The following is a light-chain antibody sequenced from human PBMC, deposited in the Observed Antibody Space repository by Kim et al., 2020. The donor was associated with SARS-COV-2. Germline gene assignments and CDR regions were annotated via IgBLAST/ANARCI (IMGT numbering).Light chain of an antibody. V-gene: IGLV2-14*01. CDR2: EVS. CDR1: SSEVGGYNY. CDR3: SSYTSSSTLE. J-gene: IGLJ3*02. Sequence: QSALTQPASVSGSPGQSVTISCTVTSSEVGGYNYVSWYQQHPGKAPKLMIYEVSNRPSGVSNRCSGSKSGNTASLTISGLQAEDEADYYCSSYTSSSTLEFGGGTQLTVL.